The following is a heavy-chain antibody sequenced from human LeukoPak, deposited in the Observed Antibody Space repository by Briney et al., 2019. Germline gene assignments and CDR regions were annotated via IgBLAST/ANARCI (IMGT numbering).Heavy chain of an antibody. D-gene: IGHD6-6*01. V-gene: IGHV3-7*03. Sequence: PGGSLRLYCAVSGFTLSGFWMSWSRQAPGKGLEWVAGINSDGSEGYYADVVKGRFTISRDNAKNSLYLQINSLRAEDTAVYYCARSSYSSSSSVWGQGTMVTVSS. J-gene: IGHJ3*01. CDR2: INSDGSEG. CDR3: ARSSYSSSSSV. CDR1: GFTLSGFW.